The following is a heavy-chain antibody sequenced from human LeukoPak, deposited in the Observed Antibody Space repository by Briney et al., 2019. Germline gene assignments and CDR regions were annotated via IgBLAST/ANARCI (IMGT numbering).Heavy chain of an antibody. CDR1: GYNFDKFG. V-gene: IGHV1-18*01. J-gene: IGHJ4*02. CDR2: INTHNGNT. D-gene: IGHD6-13*01. Sequence: ASVKVSCKASGYNFDKFGIAWVRQAPGQGLEWMGWINTHNGNTKYAQQYQGRVTMTTDASTSTVYMELRSLRSDDTAVYFCARDTPQHLKRYDYWGQGTQVTVSS. CDR3: ARDTPQHLKRYDY.